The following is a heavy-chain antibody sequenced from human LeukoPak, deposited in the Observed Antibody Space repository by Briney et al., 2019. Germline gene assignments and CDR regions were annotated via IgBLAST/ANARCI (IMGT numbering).Heavy chain of an antibody. V-gene: IGHV1-69*05. J-gene: IGHJ6*03. Sequence: SVKVSCKASGGTFSSYAISWVRQAPGQGLEWMGRIIPIFGTANYAQKFQGRVTITTDESTSTAYMELSSLRSEDTAVYYCARDTLRVLDYYYYYYMDVWGKGTTVTVSS. CDR2: IIPIFGTA. CDR3: ARDTLRVLDYYYYYYMDV. CDR1: GGTFSSYA.